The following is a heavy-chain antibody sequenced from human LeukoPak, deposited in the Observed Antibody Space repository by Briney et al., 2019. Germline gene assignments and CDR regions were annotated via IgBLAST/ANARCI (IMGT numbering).Heavy chain of an antibody. V-gene: IGHV5-51*01. CDR3: ASLTAFTAGATDDFDY. CDR1: GYSFTSYW. J-gene: IGHJ4*02. D-gene: IGHD1-26*01. CDR2: IYPGDSDT. Sequence: GESLKISCKGSGYSFTSYWIGWVRQMPGKGLEWMGIIYPGDSDTRYSPSFQGQVTISADKSISTAYLQWSSLKASDTAMYYCASLTAFTAGATDDFDYWGQGTLVTVSS.